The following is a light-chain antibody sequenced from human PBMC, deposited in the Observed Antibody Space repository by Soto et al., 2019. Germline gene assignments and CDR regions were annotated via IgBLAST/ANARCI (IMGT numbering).Light chain of an antibody. CDR1: GSDVGGYDY. CDR3: SSYASSSTLLV. J-gene: IGLJ1*01. CDR2: DVS. V-gene: IGLV2-14*01. Sequence: QSALTQPASVSGSRGQSITISCTGTGSDVGGYDYVSWYQQHPDKDPKLIIYDVSHRPSGVSNRFSGSKSCNTASLTISGLQAEDEADYYCSSYASSSTLLVFGSGTKLTVL.